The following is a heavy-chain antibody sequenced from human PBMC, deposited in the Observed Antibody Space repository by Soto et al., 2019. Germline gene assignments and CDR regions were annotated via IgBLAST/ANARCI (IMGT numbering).Heavy chain of an antibody. CDR1: GFTFSSYG. J-gene: IGHJ6*02. D-gene: IGHD6-19*01. CDR2: ILYDGSKK. V-gene: IGHV3-30*18. CDR3: VKDGSSGWPYFDDMDV. Sequence: PGGSLRLSCAASGFTFSSYGMHWVRQAPGKGLEWVAVILYDGSKKYYADSVKGRFTISRDNSKNTLYLQMSSLRAGDTALYYCVKDGSSGWPYFDDMDVWGQGTTVTVSS.